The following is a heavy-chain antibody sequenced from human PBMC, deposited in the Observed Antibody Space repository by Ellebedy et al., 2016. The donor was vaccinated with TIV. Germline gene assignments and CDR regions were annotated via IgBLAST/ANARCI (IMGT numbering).Heavy chain of an antibody. CDR3: ARGDGYNYFDY. CDR2: IYPGGST. CDR1: GFTVDSNY. D-gene: IGHD5-24*01. V-gene: IGHV3-66*01. Sequence: GGSLRLSXSASGFTVDSNYMSWVRQAPGRGLEWVSVIYPGGSTYYADSVKGRFTISRDNSKNTLYLQMNSLRAEDTAVYYCARGDGYNYFDYWGQGTLVTVSS. J-gene: IGHJ4*02.